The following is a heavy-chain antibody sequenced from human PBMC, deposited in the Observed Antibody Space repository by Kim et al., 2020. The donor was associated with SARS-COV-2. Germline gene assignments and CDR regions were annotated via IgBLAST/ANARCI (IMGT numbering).Heavy chain of an antibody. J-gene: IGHJ2*01. CDR1: GGSISSGGYY. CDR2: IYYSGST. D-gene: IGHD4-17*01. CDR3: ATELTTVVTRLSGYWYFDL. V-gene: IGHV4-31*03. Sequence: SETLSLTCTVSGGSISSGGYYWSWIRQHPGKGLEWIGYIYYSGSTYYNPSLKSRVTISVDTSKNQFSLKLSSVTAADTAVYYCATELTTVVTRLSGYWYFDLWGRGTLVTVSS.